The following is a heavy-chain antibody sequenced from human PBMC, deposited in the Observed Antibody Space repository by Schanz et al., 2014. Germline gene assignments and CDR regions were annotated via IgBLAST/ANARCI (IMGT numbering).Heavy chain of an antibody. J-gene: IGHJ4*02. D-gene: IGHD2-15*01. CDR3: AKDIGGAVAAPVYDS. V-gene: IGHV3-23*04. CDR1: GFMFTKYA. CDR2: ISGTGTKT. Sequence: EVRLVESGGGLVQPGGSLRLSCVASGFMFTKYAMNWVRQAPGKGLEWVSGISGTGTKTYYADSVKSRFTISRDNSKNTVFLQMSSLRADDTALYYCAKDIGGAVAAPVYDSWGQGTLVTVSS.